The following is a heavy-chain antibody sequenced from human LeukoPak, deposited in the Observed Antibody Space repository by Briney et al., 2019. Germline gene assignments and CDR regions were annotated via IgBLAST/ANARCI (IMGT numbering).Heavy chain of an antibody. Sequence: NPGGSLRLSCAASGFTFSSYSVNWVRQAPGKGLDWVSSISSSSSYIYYADSVKGRFTISRDNAKNSLYLQMNSLRAEDTAVYYCARAFPVKTYDYWGQGTLVTVSS. CDR2: ISSSSSYI. CDR3: ARAFPVKTYDY. J-gene: IGHJ4*02. V-gene: IGHV3-21*01. CDR1: GFTFSSYS.